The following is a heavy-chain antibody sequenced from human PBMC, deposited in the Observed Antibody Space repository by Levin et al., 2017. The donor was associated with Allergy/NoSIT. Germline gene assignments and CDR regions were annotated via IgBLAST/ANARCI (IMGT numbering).Heavy chain of an antibody. V-gene: IGHV3-64*01. J-gene: IGHJ6*03. Sequence: GGSLRLSCAASGFAFSSYAMHWVRQAPGKGLEYVSAISSNGGSTYYANSVKGRFTISRDNSKNTLYLQMGSLRAEDMAVYYCARGPSRGYDILTDPQNDYMDGWGKGTTVTVSS. CDR3: ARGPSRGYDILTDPQNDYMDG. CDR2: ISSNGGST. CDR1: GFAFSSYA. D-gene: IGHD3-9*01.